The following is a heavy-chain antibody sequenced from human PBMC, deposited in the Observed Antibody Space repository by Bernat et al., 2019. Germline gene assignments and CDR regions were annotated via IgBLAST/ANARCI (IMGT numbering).Heavy chain of an antibody. CDR1: GFTVSSNY. CDR3: ARDNYDSSGSGMDV. D-gene: IGHD3-22*01. CDR2: IYSGGST. V-gene: IGHV3-66*01. J-gene: IGHJ6*02. Sequence: EVQLVESGGGLVQPGGSLRLSCAASGFTVSSNYMSWVRQAPGQGLEWVSVIYSGGSTYYADSVKGRFTIARDNSKNTLYLQMNSMRAEDTAVYYCARDNYDSSGSGMDVWGQGTTVTVSS.